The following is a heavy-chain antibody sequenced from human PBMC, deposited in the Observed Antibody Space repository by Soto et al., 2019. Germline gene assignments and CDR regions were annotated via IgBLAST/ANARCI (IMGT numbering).Heavy chain of an antibody. V-gene: IGHV3-33*01. D-gene: IGHD3-3*01. CDR1: GFTFSSYG. CDR3: ARDDRYYDFWSGSALPYNIDY. Sequence: QVQLVESGGGVVQPGRSLRLSCAASGFTFSSYGMHWVRQAPGKGLEWVAGIWYDGSNKYYADSVKGRFTISRDNSKNTLYLQMNSLRAEDTAVYYGARDDRYYDFWSGSALPYNIDYWGQGTLVTVSS. CDR2: IWYDGSNK. J-gene: IGHJ4*02.